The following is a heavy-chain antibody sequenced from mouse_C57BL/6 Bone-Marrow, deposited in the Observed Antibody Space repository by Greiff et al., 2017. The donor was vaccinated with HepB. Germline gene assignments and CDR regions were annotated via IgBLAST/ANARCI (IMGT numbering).Heavy chain of an antibody. Sequence: QVQLQQPGAELVKPGASVKLSCKASGYTFTSYWMQWVKQRPGQGLEWIGEIDPSDSYTNYNQKFKGKATLTVDTSSSTAYMQLSSLTSEDSAVYYCANDYGSSYYYAMDYWGQGTSVTVSS. V-gene: IGHV1-50*01. D-gene: IGHD1-1*01. J-gene: IGHJ4*01. CDR3: ANDYGSSYYYAMDY. CDR2: IDPSDSYT. CDR1: GYTFTSYW.